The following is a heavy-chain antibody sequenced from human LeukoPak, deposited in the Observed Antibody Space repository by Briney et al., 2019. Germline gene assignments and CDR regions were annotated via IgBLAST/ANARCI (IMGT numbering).Heavy chain of an antibody. CDR3: AREWVTTVLLDY. CDR1: GFTFSSYA. CDR2: ISYDGSNK. J-gene: IGHJ4*02. D-gene: IGHD4-17*01. V-gene: IGHV3-30-3*01. Sequence: GGSLRLSCAASGFTFSSYAMHWVRQAPGKGLEWVAVISYDGSNKYYADSVKGRFTISRDNSKNTLYLQMNSLRAEDTAVYYCAREWVTTVLLDYWGQGTLVTVSS.